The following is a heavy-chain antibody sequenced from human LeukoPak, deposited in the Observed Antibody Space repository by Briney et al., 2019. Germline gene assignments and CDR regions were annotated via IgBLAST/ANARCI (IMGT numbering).Heavy chain of an antibody. CDR2: ITGSGGST. D-gene: IGHD6-13*01. V-gene: IGHV3-23*01. CDR3: ATGDSSWYLVRFYFDY. Sequence: GGSLRLSCAASGFTFSSYAMSWVRQAPGKGLEWVSAITGSGGSTYYADSVKGRFTISRDNSKNTLYLQMNSLRAEDTAVYYCATGDSSWYLVRFYFDYWGQGTLVTVSS. CDR1: GFTFSSYA. J-gene: IGHJ4*02.